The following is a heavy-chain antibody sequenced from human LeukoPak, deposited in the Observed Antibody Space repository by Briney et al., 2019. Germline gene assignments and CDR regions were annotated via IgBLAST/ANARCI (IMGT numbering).Heavy chain of an antibody. Sequence: RWVRQAPGKGLEWIGYIYYSGSTNYNPSLKSRVTISVDTSKNQFSLKLSSVTAADTAVYYCARQDYGDWGGAFDIWGQGTMVTVSS. CDR2: IYYSGST. D-gene: IGHD4-17*01. J-gene: IGHJ3*02. V-gene: IGHV4-59*08. CDR3: ARQDYGDWGGAFDI.